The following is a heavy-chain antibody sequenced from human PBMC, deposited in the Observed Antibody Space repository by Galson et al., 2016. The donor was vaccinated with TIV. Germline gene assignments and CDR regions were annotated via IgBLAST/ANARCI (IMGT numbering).Heavy chain of an antibody. J-gene: IGHJ5*02. D-gene: IGHD1-14*01. CDR2: IGDGDGGT. Sequence: SLRLSCAASGFTFNDAWMTWVRQAPGKGLEWVSTIGDGDGGTFYASSVRGRFTVSRDDSKNMVFLQMNSLRVTDAATYYCAKPDGPDLWGQGTLVTVSS. CDR3: AKPDGPDL. CDR1: GFTFNDAW. V-gene: IGHV3-23*01.